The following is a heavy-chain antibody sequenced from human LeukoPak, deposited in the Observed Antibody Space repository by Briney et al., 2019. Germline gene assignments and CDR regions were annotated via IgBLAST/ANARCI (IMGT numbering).Heavy chain of an antibody. CDR1: EFTSELTFSSYV. D-gene: IGHD2-15*01. CDR3: ARSGLNRFDY. V-gene: IGHV3-23*01. J-gene: IGHJ4*02. Sequence: PGGSLRLSCAASEFTSELTFSSYVMSWVRQAPGKGLEWVSAFSGSGGSTYYADSVKGRFTISRDNSKNTLFLQMNSLRAEDTAVYYCARSGLNRFDYWGQGTLVTVSS. CDR2: FSGSGGST.